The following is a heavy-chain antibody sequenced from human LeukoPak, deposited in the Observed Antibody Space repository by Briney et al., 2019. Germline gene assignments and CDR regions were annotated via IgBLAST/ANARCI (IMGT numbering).Heavy chain of an antibody. Sequence: GGSLRLSCAASGFTFRNYWMFWVRQAPGKGLVWVSSLNNDGSSTNYADSVKGLFTISRDNAKNTLYLQMNSLGADDTAVYYCVRDRSSWSFDYWGQGALVTVSS. CDR2: LNNDGSST. CDR1: GFTFRNYW. J-gene: IGHJ4*02. CDR3: VRDRSSWSFDY. V-gene: IGHV3-74*01. D-gene: IGHD6-13*01.